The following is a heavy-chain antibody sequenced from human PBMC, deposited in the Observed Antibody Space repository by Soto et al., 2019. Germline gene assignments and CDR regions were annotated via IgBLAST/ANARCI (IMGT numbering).Heavy chain of an antibody. Sequence: SETLSLTCTVSGGSVSSGSYYWSWIRQPPGKGLEWIGYIYYSGSTNCNPSLKSRVTISVDTSKNQFSLKLSSVTAADTAVYYCARMWFGEFDDYWGQGTLVTVSS. J-gene: IGHJ4*02. D-gene: IGHD3-10*01. CDR2: IYYSGST. V-gene: IGHV4-61*01. CDR1: GGSVSSGSYY. CDR3: ARMWFGEFDDY.